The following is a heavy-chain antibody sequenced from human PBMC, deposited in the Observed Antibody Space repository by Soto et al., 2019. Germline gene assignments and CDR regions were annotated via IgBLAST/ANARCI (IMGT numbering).Heavy chain of an antibody. Sequence: SETLSLTCTVSGGSISSYYWSWIRQPPGKGLEWIGYIYYSGSTNYNPSLKSRVTISVDTSKNQFSLKLSSVTAADTAVYYCARDRNSGTGWFDHWGQGTLVTVSS. J-gene: IGHJ5*02. CDR1: GGSISSYY. V-gene: IGHV4-59*01. CDR3: ARDRNSGTGWFDH. CDR2: IYYSGST. D-gene: IGHD6-13*01.